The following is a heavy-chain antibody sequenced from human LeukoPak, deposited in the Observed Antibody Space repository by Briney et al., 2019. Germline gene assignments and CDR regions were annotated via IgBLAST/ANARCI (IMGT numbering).Heavy chain of an antibody. CDR1: GFTFSSYW. CDR3: TTRGRDDSSGIDY. CDR2: IKSKTDGGTT. Sequence: RAGGSLRLSCAASGFTFSSYWMTWVRQAPGKGLEWVGRIKSKTDGGTTDYAAPVKGRFTISRDDSKNTLYLQMNSLKTEDTAVYYCTTRGRDDSSGIDYWGQGTLVTVSS. D-gene: IGHD3-22*01. V-gene: IGHV3-15*01. J-gene: IGHJ4*02.